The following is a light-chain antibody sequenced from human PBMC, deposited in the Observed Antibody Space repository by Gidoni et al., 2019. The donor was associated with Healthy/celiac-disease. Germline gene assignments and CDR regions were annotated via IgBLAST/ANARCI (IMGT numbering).Light chain of an antibody. V-gene: IGLV2-14*01. CDR1: SSDVGGYNY. Sequence: QSALTQPASVSGSPGQSITISCTGTSSDVGGYNYVSWYQQHPGKAPKLMIYEVSNRPSGVPDRLSGSKYGNTASLTISGLQAEDEADYYCSSYTSSRTRVFGGGTKLTV. CDR3: SSYTSSRTRV. CDR2: EVS. J-gene: IGLJ3*02.